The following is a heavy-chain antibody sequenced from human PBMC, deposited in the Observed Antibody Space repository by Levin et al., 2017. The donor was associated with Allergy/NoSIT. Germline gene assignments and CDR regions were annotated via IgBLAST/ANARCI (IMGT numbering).Heavy chain of an antibody. CDR3: ARDDKYAFDI. D-gene: IGHD2-2*01. J-gene: IGHJ3*02. V-gene: IGHV3-21*05. CDR2: ISRDSIFI. Sequence: LSLTCAASGFTFSSSSLNWVRQAPGKGLEWVSYISRDSIFIDYTDSVKGRFTISRDNAKNSLYLQMNSLRAEDTAVYFCARDDKYAFDIWGQGTMVTVSS. CDR1: GFTFSSSS.